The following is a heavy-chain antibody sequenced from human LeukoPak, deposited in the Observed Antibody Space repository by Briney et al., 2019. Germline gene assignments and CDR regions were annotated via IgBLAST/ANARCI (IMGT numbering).Heavy chain of an antibody. Sequence: ASVKVSCKASGYTFTGYYMHWVRQAPGQGLEWMGRINPNSGGTNYAQKFQGRVTMTRDTSISTAYMELSRLRSDDTAVYYCARDDVDTAMGDYWGQGTLVTVSS. V-gene: IGHV1-2*06. D-gene: IGHD5-18*01. CDR3: ARDDVDTAMGDY. CDR2: INPNSGGT. J-gene: IGHJ4*02. CDR1: GYTFTGYY.